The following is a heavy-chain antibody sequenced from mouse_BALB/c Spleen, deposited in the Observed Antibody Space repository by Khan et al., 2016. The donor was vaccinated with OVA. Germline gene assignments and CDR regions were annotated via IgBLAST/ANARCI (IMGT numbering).Heavy chain of an antibody. V-gene: IGHV3-2*02. CDR3: ARSLYYSYGYALDC. D-gene: IGHD2-14*01. CDR2: ISSTGST. Sequence: EVKLLESGPGLVKPSQSLSLTCTVTGYSITSDYAWNWIRPFPGNKLEWMGYISSTGSTSYNPSLKSRFSISRDTSKNQFFLQLKSVTTEDTVTYYCARSLYYSYGYALDCWGRGTSVTVSA. J-gene: IGHJ4*01. CDR1: GYSITSDYA.